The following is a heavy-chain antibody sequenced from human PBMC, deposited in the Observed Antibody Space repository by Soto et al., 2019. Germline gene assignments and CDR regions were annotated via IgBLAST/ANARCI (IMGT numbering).Heavy chain of an antibody. Sequence: QVQLVQSGAEVKKPGASVKVSCKASGYTFTGYYMHWVRQAPGQGLEWMGWINPNSGGTNYAQKFQGWVTMTRDTSISTAYMELSRLRSDDTAVYYCARGGIVVVPAAMYYYGMDVWGQGTTVTVSS. CDR2: INPNSGGT. CDR3: ARGGIVVVPAAMYYYGMDV. CDR1: GYTFTGYY. V-gene: IGHV1-2*04. J-gene: IGHJ6*02. D-gene: IGHD2-2*01.